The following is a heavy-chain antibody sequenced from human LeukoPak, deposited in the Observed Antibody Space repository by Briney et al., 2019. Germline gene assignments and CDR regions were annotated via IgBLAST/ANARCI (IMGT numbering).Heavy chain of an antibody. V-gene: IGHV4-38-2*02. CDR2: IYHSGSA. CDR1: GYSISSGYQ. Sequence: SETLSLTCGVSGYSISSGYQWAWIRQSPGKRLEWIGIIYHSGSAHYTPSLKSRVTISVETSKNQFSLNMYSVTAADTAVYYCARDPRWLTPDCTSTSCYENYFDPWGQGTLVTVSS. D-gene: IGHD2-2*01. CDR3: ARDPRWLTPDCTSTSCYENYFDP. J-gene: IGHJ5*02.